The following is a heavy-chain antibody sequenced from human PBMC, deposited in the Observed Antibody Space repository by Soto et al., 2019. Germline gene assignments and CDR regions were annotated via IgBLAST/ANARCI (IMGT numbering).Heavy chain of an antibody. V-gene: IGHV4-34*01. CDR3: ARQRMYYYDSGGYSWVP. CDR1: GGSFSGYY. Sequence: SETLSLTCAVYGGSFSGYYWSWIRQPPGKGLEWIGEINHSGSANYNPSLKSRVTISVDTSKNQFSLKLSSVTAADTAVYYCARQRMYYYDSGGYSWVPWGQGTLVS. D-gene: IGHD3-22*01. J-gene: IGHJ5*02. CDR2: INHSGSA.